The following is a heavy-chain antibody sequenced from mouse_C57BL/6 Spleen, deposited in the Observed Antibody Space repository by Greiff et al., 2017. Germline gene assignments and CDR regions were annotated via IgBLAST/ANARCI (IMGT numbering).Heavy chain of an antibody. D-gene: IGHD2-4*01. V-gene: IGHV1-82*01. CDR2: IYPGDGDT. Sequence: QVQLQQSGPELVKPGASVKISCKASGYAFSSSWMNWVKQRPGTGLEWIGRIYPGDGDTNYNGKFKGKATLTADKSSSTAYMQLSSLTSEDSAVYFCARRWIYYDYDGGFAYWGQGTLVTVSA. CDR1: GYAFSSSW. J-gene: IGHJ3*01. CDR3: ARRWIYYDYDGGFAY.